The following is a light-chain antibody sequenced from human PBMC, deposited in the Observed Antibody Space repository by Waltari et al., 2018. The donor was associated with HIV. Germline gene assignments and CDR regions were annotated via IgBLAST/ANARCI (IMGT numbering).Light chain of an antibody. CDR1: NFDVGAYEY. CDR3: TSYTVTYTYV. CDR2: EVS. J-gene: IGLJ1*01. Sequence: QSALTQPASVSGSPGQSITISCAGTNFDVGAYEYVSWFQQHPGKAPKLLISEVSARPPGVSERFAGSKSGNTASLTISGLQAEDEADYYCTSYTVTYTYVFGTGTKVAVL. V-gene: IGLV2-14*01.